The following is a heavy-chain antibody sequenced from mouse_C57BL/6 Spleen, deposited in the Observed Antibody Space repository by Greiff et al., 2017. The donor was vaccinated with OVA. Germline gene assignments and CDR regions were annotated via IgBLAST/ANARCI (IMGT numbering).Heavy chain of an antibody. J-gene: IGHJ1*03. CDR3: ARGDYYYGSSYWYFDV. Sequence: VQLQQSGPELVKPGASVKISCKASGYTFTDYYINWVKQRPGQGLEWIGWIYPGSGNTKYNEKFKGKATLTVDTSSSTAYMQLSSLTSEDSAVYFCARGDYYYGSSYWYFDVWGTGTTVTVSS. CDR1: GYTFTDYY. D-gene: IGHD1-1*01. CDR2: IYPGSGNT. V-gene: IGHV1-84*01.